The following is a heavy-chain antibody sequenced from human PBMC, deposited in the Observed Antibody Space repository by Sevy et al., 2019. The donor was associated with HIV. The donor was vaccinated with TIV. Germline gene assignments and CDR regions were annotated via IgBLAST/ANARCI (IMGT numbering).Heavy chain of an antibody. CDR1: GYTFTSYD. J-gene: IGHJ6*02. CDR2: MNPNSGNT. D-gene: IGHD5-12*01. V-gene: IGHV1-8*01. Sequence: ASVKVSCKASGYTFTSYDINWVRQATGQGLEWMGWMNPNSGNTGYAQKFQGRVTMTRNTSISTAYMELSSLRSEDTAVYCCARGTRGYSGYDYVDGMDVWGQGTTVTVSS. CDR3: ARGTRGYSGYDYVDGMDV.